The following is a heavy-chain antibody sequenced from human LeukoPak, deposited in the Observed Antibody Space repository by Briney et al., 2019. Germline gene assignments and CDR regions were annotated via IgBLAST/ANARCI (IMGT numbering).Heavy chain of an antibody. CDR1: GGTFSSYA. D-gene: IGHD3-22*01. Sequence: SVKVSCKASGGTFSSYAISWVRQAPGQGLEWMGGIIPIFGTANYAQKFQGRVTITADESTSTAYMELSSLRSEDTAVYYWARRGLGDSSGYQDIHFDYWGQGTLVTVSS. J-gene: IGHJ4*02. CDR2: IIPIFGTA. CDR3: ARRGLGDSSGYQDIHFDY. V-gene: IGHV1-69*13.